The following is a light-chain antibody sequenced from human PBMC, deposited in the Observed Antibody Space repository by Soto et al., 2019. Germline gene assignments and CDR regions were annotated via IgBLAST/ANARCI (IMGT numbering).Light chain of an antibody. J-gene: IGLJ2*01. Sequence: QSVLTQPASVSGSPGQSITISCSGTSSDVGDYYYVSWYQQHPGKAPKLLIYGVTDRPSGVSHRFSGSRSDSTASLTISRVEAGDEADYYCQLWDGASDLVVFGGGTKLTVL. CDR1: SSDVGDYYY. CDR2: GVT. V-gene: IGLV2-14*01. CDR3: QLWDGASDLVV.